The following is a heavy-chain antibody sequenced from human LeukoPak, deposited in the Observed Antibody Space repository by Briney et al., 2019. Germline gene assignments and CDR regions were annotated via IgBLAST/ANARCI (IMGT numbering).Heavy chain of an antibody. J-gene: IGHJ4*02. CDR2: IDYTGST. Sequence: SETLSLTCTVSGGSISSSAYYWAWIRQPPGKGLEWIGSIDYTGSTYYNPSLKSRVTISADTSKNQFSLKVNSVTAADAAVFYCARDKVAVPGPDFDYWGQGTLVTVSS. CDR1: GGSISSSAYY. V-gene: IGHV4-39*02. CDR3: ARDKVAVPGPDFDY. D-gene: IGHD6-19*01.